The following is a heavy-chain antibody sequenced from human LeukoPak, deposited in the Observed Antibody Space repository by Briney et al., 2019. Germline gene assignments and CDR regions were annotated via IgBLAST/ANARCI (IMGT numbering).Heavy chain of an antibody. J-gene: IGHJ4*02. V-gene: IGHV3-30*02. Sequence: GGSLRLSCAASGFIFRTYGMHWVRQAPGRELEWVAFIRYDGNYKYYADSVKGRLTISRDNSKNTLYLQMNSLRPEDTAVYYCARVKAAAATYFDYWGQGTLVTVSS. CDR1: GFIFRTYG. CDR2: IRYDGNYK. CDR3: ARVKAAAATYFDY. D-gene: IGHD6-13*01.